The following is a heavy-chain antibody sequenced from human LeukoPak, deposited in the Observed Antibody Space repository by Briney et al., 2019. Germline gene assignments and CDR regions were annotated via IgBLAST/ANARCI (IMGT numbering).Heavy chain of an antibody. D-gene: IGHD1-14*01. V-gene: IGHV3-53*01. CDR3: ARDTGRTYFDY. CDR1: GFTVSSNY. Sequence: GGSLRLSCAASGFTVSSNYMSWVRQAPGKGLEWVSVIYSGGSTYYADSVKGRFTISRDKSKNTLYLQMNSLRVEDTAVYYCARDTGRTYFDYWGQGTLVTVSS. J-gene: IGHJ4*02. CDR2: IYSGGST.